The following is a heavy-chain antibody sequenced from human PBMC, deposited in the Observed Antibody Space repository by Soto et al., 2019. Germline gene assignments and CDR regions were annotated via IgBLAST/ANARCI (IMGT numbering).Heavy chain of an antibody. CDR3: ARTVYSRSCYGDWPDAFDI. CDR1: GFSLSTSGVG. J-gene: IGHJ3*02. Sequence: QITLKESGPTLVKPTQTLTLTCTFSGFSLSTSGVGVGWIRQPPGKALEWLALIYWDDDKRYSPSLKSRLTITKDTTKTQVVLTMTNMDPVDTATYYCARTVYSRSCYGDWPDAFDIWGQGTMVTVSS. CDR2: IYWDDDK. D-gene: IGHD6-13*01. V-gene: IGHV2-5*02.